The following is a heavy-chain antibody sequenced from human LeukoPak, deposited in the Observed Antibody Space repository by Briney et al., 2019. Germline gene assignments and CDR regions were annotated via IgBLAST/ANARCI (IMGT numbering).Heavy chain of an antibody. V-gene: IGHV2-70*11. CDR1: GFSLSTSGMC. CDR3: ARIRLVPNTFGGVIVIYGMDV. D-gene: IGHD3-16*02. CDR2: IDWDDDK. J-gene: IGHJ6*02. Sequence: SGPTLLNPTQTLTLTCTFSGFSLSTSGMCVSWIRQPPGKALEWLARIDWDDDKYYSTSLKTRLTISKDTSKNQVVLTMTNMDPVDTATYYCARIRLVPNTFGGVIVIYGMDVWGQGTTVTVSS.